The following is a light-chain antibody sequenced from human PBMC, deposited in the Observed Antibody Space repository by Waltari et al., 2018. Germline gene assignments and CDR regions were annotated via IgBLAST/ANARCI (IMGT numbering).Light chain of an antibody. V-gene: IGLV1-44*01. CDR3: SVWDDSLNGVV. CDR2: YHN. J-gene: IGLJ2*01. Sequence: QSVLTQPPSASGTPGQRVTISCSGGSSNIGSNTVNWYQHVPGTAPKLLVYYHNQRPSGVPDRFSGSTSGTSASLAISGLQSADEATYYCSVWDDSLNGVVFGGGTKLAVL. CDR1: SSNIGSNT.